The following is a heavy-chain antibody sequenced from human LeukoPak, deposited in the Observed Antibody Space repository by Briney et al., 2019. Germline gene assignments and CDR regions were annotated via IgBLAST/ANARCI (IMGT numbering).Heavy chain of an antibody. CDR3: ARDGYNSGTDALDI. D-gene: IGHD6-19*01. CDR2: ITSGSDYI. CDR1: GFIFTTYT. Sequence: GGSLRLSCAASGFIFTTYTMNWVRQAPGKGLEWVSSITSGSDYIYHADSVKGRFTISRDNAKNSLYLQVNSLRAEDTAVYFCARDGYNSGTDALDIWGQGTMVTVSS. V-gene: IGHV3-21*01. J-gene: IGHJ3*02.